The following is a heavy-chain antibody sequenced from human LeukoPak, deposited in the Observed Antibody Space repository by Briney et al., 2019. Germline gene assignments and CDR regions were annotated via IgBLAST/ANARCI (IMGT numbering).Heavy chain of an antibody. V-gene: IGHV3-21*01. CDR2: ITRVSTYT. J-gene: IGHJ3*02. CDR1: GFTFSDFA. Sequence: PGGSLRLSCAASGFTFSDFAMNWVRQARGKGLEWVSSITRVSTYTYYSESVQGRFTISRDNHKDLLYLQLNSLRGDDSGIYYCTRDRNDYGDPDAFDIWGQGTVVTVSS. D-gene: IGHD4-17*01. CDR3: TRDRNDYGDPDAFDI.